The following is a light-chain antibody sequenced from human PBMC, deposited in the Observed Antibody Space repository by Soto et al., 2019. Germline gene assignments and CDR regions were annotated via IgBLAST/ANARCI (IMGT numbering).Light chain of an antibody. CDR3: CSYAGTYTYV. CDR2: DVT. Sequence: QSALTQPRSVSGSPGQSVTISCTGTSSDVGGYDSVSWYQQHPGKAPKVMIFDVTKRPSGVPDRFSGSKSANTASLTISGLQAEDEADYYCCSYAGTYTYVFGTGTKGTVL. V-gene: IGLV2-11*01. CDR1: SSDVGGYDS. J-gene: IGLJ1*01.